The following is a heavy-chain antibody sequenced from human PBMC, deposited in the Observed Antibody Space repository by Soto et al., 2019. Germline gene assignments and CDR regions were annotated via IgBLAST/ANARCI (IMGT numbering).Heavy chain of an antibody. CDR2: ISSSGSTI. J-gene: IGHJ3*02. Sequence: EVQLVESGGGLAQPGGSLRLSCAASGFTFSSYEMNWVRQAPGKGLEWVSYISSSGSTIYYADSVKGRFTISRDNAKNSLYLQMNSLRAEDTAVYYCARGGGIVGTGDAFAIWGQGTMVTVSS. D-gene: IGHD1-26*01. CDR1: GFTFSSYE. V-gene: IGHV3-48*03. CDR3: ARGGGIVGTGDAFAI.